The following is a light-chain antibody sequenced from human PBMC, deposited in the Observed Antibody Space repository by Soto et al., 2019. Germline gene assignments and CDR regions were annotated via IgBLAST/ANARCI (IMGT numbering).Light chain of an antibody. CDR1: QSASRC. CDR2: GAS. CDR3: CQRSTWPLT. J-gene: IGKJ4*02. Sequence: EIVLTESPATLSLSPGEGAALSCRASQSASRCLAWYQQKPGQAPRLLIYGASNRATGIPTRFSGSGSGTDFTLTISSLEAEDYALYCCCQRSTWPLTFGGGIKVEIK. V-gene: IGKV3-11*01.